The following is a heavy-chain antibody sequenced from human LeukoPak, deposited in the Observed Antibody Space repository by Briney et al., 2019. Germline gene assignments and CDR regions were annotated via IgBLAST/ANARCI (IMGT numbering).Heavy chain of an antibody. CDR1: GDSISYFY. J-gene: IGHJ5*02. CDR3: ARVEDSGYDYRGRFDP. CDR2: IYYTGST. V-gene: IGHV4-59*12. D-gene: IGHD5-12*01. Sequence: SETLSLTCSVSGDSISYFYWSWIRQAAGKGLEWIGYIYYTGSTNYNPSLKSRVTISVDTSKNQFSLKLSSVTAADTAVYYCARVEDSGYDYRGRFDPWGQGTLVTVSS.